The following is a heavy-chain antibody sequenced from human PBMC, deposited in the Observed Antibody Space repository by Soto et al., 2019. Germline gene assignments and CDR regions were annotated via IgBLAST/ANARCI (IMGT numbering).Heavy chain of an antibody. Sequence: GSLRLSCAASGFTFSNYAMSWVRQAPGKELEWVSTISSSGASTDYADSVKGRFTISRDNSKNTLNLQMNSLRAEDTAIYYCAREIWGGPLDYWGQGTLVTVSS. CDR1: GFTFSNYA. CDR3: AREIWGGPLDY. J-gene: IGHJ4*02. D-gene: IGHD3-16*01. CDR2: ISSSGAST. V-gene: IGHV3-23*01.